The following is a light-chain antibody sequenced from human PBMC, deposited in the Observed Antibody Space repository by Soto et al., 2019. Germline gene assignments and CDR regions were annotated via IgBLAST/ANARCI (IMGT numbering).Light chain of an antibody. CDR1: SSDVGGYNY. CDR3: SSYAGSNNLV. Sequence: QSALTQPPSASGSPGQSVTISCTGTSSDVGGYNYVSWYQQHPGKAPKLMIYEVSKRPSGVPDRFSGSKSGNTAYLTVSGLQAEDEADYYCSSYAGSNNLVFGGGTKPTVL. J-gene: IGLJ2*01. CDR2: EVS. V-gene: IGLV2-8*01.